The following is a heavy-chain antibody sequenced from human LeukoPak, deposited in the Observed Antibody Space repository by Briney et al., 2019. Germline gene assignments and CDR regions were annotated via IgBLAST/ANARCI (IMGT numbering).Heavy chain of an antibody. CDR1: GFTFSSYW. CDR3: ARVRGGDTKDFDY. Sequence: PGGSLRLSCAASGFTFSSYWMHWVRQVPGKGLVWVSHINNDGSSTSYADSVKGRFTISRGNAKNKLYLQMNSLRDEDTAVYYCARVRGGDTKDFDYWGQGTLVTVSS. D-gene: IGHD2-8*01. CDR2: INNDGSST. J-gene: IGHJ4*02. V-gene: IGHV3-74*01.